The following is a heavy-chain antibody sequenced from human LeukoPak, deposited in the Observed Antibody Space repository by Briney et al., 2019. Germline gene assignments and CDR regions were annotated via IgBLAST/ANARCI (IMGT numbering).Heavy chain of an antibody. J-gene: IGHJ4*02. V-gene: IGHV1-3*01. CDR2: INAYNGDT. D-gene: IGHD6-19*01. Sequence: GASVKVSCKASGYTFINYAIHWVRQAPGQRLEWMGWINAYNGDTEYSQKFQGRVTITRDTSVSTAYMELSTLRSEDTAVYYCARGSSSDWPLEYWGRGILVTVSS. CDR1: GYTFINYA. CDR3: ARGSSSDWPLEY.